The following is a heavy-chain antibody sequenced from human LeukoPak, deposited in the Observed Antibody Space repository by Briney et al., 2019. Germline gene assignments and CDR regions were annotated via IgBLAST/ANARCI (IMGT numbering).Heavy chain of an antibody. J-gene: IGHJ4*02. D-gene: IGHD5-12*01. Sequence: GGALRLSCAASGFTFRSYGMHWVRQAPGKGLEWGAVISYDGSNKYYADSVKGRFTISRDNSKNTLYLQMNSLRAEDTAVYYCARGSRRGYSGYAPGYFDYGGQGTLVTVSS. V-gene: IGHV3-30*03. CDR1: GFTFRSYG. CDR2: ISYDGSNK. CDR3: ARGSRRGYSGYAPGYFDY.